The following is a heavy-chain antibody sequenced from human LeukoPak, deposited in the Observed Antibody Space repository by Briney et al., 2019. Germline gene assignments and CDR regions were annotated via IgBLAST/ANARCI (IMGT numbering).Heavy chain of an antibody. V-gene: IGHV5-51*01. CDR1: GYSFTNYW. Sequence: GESLRISCKGSGYSFTNYWIGWVRQMPGKGLEWMGIIYPGDSDIRNSPSFQGRVTISVDKSISTVYLQWSSLKASDTAMYYCARDGPVPATGDAFDFWGQGTMLTVSS. CDR2: IYPGDSDI. D-gene: IGHD2-2*01. J-gene: IGHJ3*01. CDR3: ARDGPVPATGDAFDF.